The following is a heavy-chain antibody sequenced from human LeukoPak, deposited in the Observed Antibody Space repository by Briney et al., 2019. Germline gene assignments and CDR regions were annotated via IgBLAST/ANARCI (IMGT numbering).Heavy chain of an antibody. CDR1: GFTFSNYA. CDR2: IYSGGST. D-gene: IGHD5-18*01. Sequence: GGSLRLSCAASGFTFSNYAMSWVRQAPGKGLEWVSVIYSGGSTYYADSVKGRFTISRDNSKNTLYLQMNSLRAEDTAVYYCARGGSYGKLDYWGQGTLVTVSS. J-gene: IGHJ4*02. V-gene: IGHV3-53*01. CDR3: ARGGSYGKLDY.